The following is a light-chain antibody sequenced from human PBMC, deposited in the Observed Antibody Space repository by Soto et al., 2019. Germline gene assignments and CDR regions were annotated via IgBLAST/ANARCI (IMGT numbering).Light chain of an antibody. CDR2: KAF. Sequence: DIQMTQSPSTLSASVGDRVTITCRASQSISTSLAWYQQKPGKAPKVLIYKAFSLESGVPSRFRGSGSGTEFTLTFSSVQPDDFAAYYCQHCDSYWTFGQGTQVELK. CDR1: QSISTS. V-gene: IGKV1-5*03. J-gene: IGKJ1*01. CDR3: QHCDSYWT.